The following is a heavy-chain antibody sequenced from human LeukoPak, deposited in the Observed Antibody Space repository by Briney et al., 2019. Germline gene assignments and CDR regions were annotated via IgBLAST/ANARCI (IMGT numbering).Heavy chain of an antibody. CDR1: GGSISSSSYY. CDR2: IYYSGST. CDR3: ARGDGQPSGFLDY. V-gene: IGHV4-39*01. Sequence: PSETLSLTCTVSGGSISSSSYYWGWIRQPPGKGLEWIGSIYYSGSTYYNPSLKSRVTISVDTSKNQFSLKLSSVTAADTAVYYCARGDGQPSGFLDYWGQGTLVTVSS. J-gene: IGHJ4*02. D-gene: IGHD3-16*01.